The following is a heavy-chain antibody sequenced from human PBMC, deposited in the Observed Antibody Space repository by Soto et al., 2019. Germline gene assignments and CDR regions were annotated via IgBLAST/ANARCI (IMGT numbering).Heavy chain of an antibody. V-gene: IGHV4-59*08. D-gene: IGHD6-19*01. CDR3: ARHIAVACDNCSDP. CDR2: IYYSGST. Sequence: SETLSLTCTVSGGSISIYYWSWIRQPPGKGLEWIGYIYYSGSTNYNPSLKSRVTISVDTSKNQFSLKLSSVTAADTAVYYCARHIAVACDNCSDPSGKETL. CDR1: GGSISIYY. J-gene: IGHJ5*02.